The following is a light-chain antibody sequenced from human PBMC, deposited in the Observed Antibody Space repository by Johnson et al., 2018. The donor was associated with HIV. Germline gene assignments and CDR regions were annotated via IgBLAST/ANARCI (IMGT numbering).Light chain of an antibody. V-gene: IGLV1-51*02. J-gene: IGLJ1*01. CDR2: ENN. Sequence: QSVLTQPPSVSVAPGQKVTISCSGSSSNIGNNYVSWYQQLPGTAPKLLIYENNKRPSGSPDRFSGSKSGTSATLAITGLPTGDEADYYCGTWDSSLSVSYVFGTGTKVTVL. CDR1: SSNIGNNY. CDR3: GTWDSSLSVSYV.